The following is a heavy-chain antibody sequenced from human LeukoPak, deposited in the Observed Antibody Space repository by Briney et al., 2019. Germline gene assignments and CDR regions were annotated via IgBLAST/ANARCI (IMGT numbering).Heavy chain of an antibody. J-gene: IGHJ4*02. CDR3: ACTYYYDSSGYYPPYFDY. V-gene: IGHV1-2*02. D-gene: IGHD3-22*01. CDR2: SNPNNGGT. Sequence: ASVKVSCKASGYIFTGYYMHWVRQAPGQGLEWMGWSNPNNGGTNYAQKFQGRVTMTRNTSISTAYMELSRLRSDDTAVYYCACTYYYDSSGYYPPYFDYWGQGTLVTVSS. CDR1: GYIFTGYY.